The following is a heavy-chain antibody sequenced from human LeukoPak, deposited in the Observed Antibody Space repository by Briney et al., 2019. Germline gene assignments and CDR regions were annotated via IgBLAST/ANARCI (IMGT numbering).Heavy chain of an antibody. D-gene: IGHD3-9*01. CDR2: IIPIFGTA. Sequence: GASVKVSCKASGGTFSSYAISWVRQAPGQGLEWMGGIIPIFGTANYAQKFRGRVTITADESTSTAYMELSSLRSEDTAVYYCATNYDILTGYDDRIDYWGQGTLVTVSS. CDR3: ATNYDILTGYDDRIDY. J-gene: IGHJ4*02. CDR1: GGTFSSYA. V-gene: IGHV1-69*13.